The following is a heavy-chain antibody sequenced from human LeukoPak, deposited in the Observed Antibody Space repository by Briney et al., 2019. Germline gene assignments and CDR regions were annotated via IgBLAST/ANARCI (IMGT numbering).Heavy chain of an antibody. CDR2: ISSSGSTI. D-gene: IGHD2-15*01. J-gene: IGHJ4*02. CDR3: ARGYCSGGSCLFDY. Sequence: PGGCLRLSCAASGFTFSSYEMNWVREALGKGREWVSYISSSGSTIYYADSVKGRFTISRDNAMNSLYLQMNSLRAEDTAVYYCARGYCSGGSCLFDYWGQGTMVTVSS. CDR1: GFTFSSYE. V-gene: IGHV3-48*03.